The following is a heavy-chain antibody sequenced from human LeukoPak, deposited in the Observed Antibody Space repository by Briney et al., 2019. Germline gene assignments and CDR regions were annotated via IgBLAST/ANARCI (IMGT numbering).Heavy chain of an antibody. D-gene: IGHD3-22*01. V-gene: IGHV3-15*07. CDR3: TTYYYDSSGHPYFDY. CDR2: IKSKPDGGTT. CDR1: GFTFSNAW. J-gene: IGHJ4*02. Sequence: PGGSLRLSCAASGFTFSNAWMNWVRQAPGKGLEWVGRIKSKPDGGTTDYAAPVKGRFTISRDDSKNMLYLQMNSLTTKDTAIYYCTTYYYDSSGHPYFDYWGQGTLVTVSS.